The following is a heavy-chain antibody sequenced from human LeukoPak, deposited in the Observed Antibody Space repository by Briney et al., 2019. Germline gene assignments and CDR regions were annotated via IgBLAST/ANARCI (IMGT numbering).Heavy chain of an antibody. J-gene: IGHJ6*02. CDR3: AREVSGLGSAGYYYYGMDV. CDR2: ICSNGFT. CDR1: GFTVSSNF. D-gene: IGHD5-12*01. Sequence: GGSLRLSCVASGFTVSSNFMSWVRQAPGKGLEWVSLICSNGFTYYADSVQGRFTVSRDNSENTQYLQMNSLRAEDTAVYYCAREVSGLGSAGYYYYGMDVWGQGTTVTVSS. V-gene: IGHV3-66*01.